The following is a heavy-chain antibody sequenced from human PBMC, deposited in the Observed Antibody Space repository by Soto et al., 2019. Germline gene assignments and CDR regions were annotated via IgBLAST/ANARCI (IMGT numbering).Heavy chain of an antibody. D-gene: IGHD2-21*02. CDR3: XXXXCGGDCYSPFDY. CDR1: GVGLSTYA. J-gene: IGHJ4*02. CDR2: ISGNSGKT. Sequence: EVQLLESGGGFVQPGGSLRLSCTASGVGLSTYAISWVRQAPGKGLEWVSVISGNSGKTDYADSVKGRFSISRDKSENTVYLQMNRLRAEDTAVXXXXXXXCGGDCYSPFDYWGQGTLVTVSS. V-gene: IGHV3-23*01.